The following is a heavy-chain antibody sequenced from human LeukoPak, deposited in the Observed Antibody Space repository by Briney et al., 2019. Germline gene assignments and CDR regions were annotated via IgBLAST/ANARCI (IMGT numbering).Heavy chain of an antibody. V-gene: IGHV3-53*01. J-gene: IGHJ4*02. Sequence: PGGSLRLSCTASGFTVRSSYMSWVRQAPGKGLEWVSIIYSDGSTYYAASVKGRFTISRDDSKNTLLLQMDSLRAEDTAIYYCARDSAFSSYSYWGQGALVTVSS. CDR1: GFTVRSSY. CDR2: IYSDGST. CDR3: ARDSAFSSYSY. D-gene: IGHD2-15*01.